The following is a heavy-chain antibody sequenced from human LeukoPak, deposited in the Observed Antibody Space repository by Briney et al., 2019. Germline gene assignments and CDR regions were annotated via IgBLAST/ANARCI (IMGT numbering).Heavy chain of an antibody. V-gene: IGHV4-34*01. Sequence: SETLSLTCAVYGGSFSGYYWSWIRQPPGKGLEWIGEINHSGSTNYNPSLKSRVTISVDTSKNQFSLKLSSVTAADTAVYYCARRVLLWFGGYRNYFDCWGQGTLVTVSS. J-gene: IGHJ4*02. D-gene: IGHD3-10*01. CDR2: INHSGST. CDR3: ARRVLLWFGGYRNYFDC. CDR1: GGSFSGYY.